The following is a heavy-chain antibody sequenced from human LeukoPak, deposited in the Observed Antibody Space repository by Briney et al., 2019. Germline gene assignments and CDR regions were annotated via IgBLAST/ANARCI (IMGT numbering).Heavy chain of an antibody. V-gene: IGHV3-66*01. J-gene: IGHJ6*02. CDR2: INRDGPT. CDR1: GFTVSNNY. CDR3: GRGGYGMYD. Sequence: GGSLRLSCAASGFTVSNNYMSWVRQAPGKGLEWVSTINRDGPTFYADSVKGRFTISRDNSRNTLYLQMNSLRAEDTAVYYCGRGGYGMYDWGQGTTVSVSS.